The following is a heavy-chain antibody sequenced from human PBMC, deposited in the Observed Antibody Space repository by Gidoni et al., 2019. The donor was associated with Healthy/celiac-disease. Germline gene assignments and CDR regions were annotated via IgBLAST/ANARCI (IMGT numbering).Heavy chain of an antibody. V-gene: IGHV1-69*01. D-gene: IGHD3-3*01. Sequence: QVQLVQSGAEVKQPGSSVKVSCKASGCTFRSYAISWVRQAPGQGLEWMGGIIPIFGTANYAQKFQGRVTITADESTSTAYMELSSLRSEDTAVYYCARDRQRGDFWSGYYDYWGQGTLVSVSS. CDR2: IIPIFGTA. CDR1: GCTFRSYA. CDR3: ARDRQRGDFWSGYYDY. J-gene: IGHJ4*02.